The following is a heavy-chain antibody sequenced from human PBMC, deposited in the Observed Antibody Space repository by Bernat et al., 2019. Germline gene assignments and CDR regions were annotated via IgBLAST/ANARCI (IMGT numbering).Heavy chain of an antibody. CDR3: AREQTELFHDFWSGYEGRYYYFYYMDV. V-gene: IGHV4-34*01. Sequence: QVQLQQWGAGLLKPSETLSLTCGVYGGSFSNYSWSWIRQPPGKGLEWIGEINHSGSTDYNPSLATRVTISLDSSRNQFSLKLSSVTAADTAVYYCAREQTELFHDFWSGYEGRYYYFYYMDVWGEGTSVTVSS. CDR2: INHSGST. CDR1: GGSFSNYS. D-gene: IGHD3-3*01. J-gene: IGHJ6*03.